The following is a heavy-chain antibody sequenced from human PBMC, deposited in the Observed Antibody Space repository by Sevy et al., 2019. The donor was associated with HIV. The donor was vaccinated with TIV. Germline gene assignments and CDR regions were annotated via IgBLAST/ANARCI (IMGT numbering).Heavy chain of an antibody. D-gene: IGHD1-26*01. J-gene: IGHJ4*02. Sequence: ASVKVSCKASGYIFGIYDISWVRQAPGQGLEWMGWITPDSGDRNYAQNLQGRVTMTTDTSTRTSYMELRSLTSDDAGIYYCARGRAPDNGRYYFDSWAQGTLVTVSS. CDR3: ARGRAPDNGRYYFDS. CDR2: ITPDSGDR. V-gene: IGHV1-18*01. CDR1: GYIFGIYD.